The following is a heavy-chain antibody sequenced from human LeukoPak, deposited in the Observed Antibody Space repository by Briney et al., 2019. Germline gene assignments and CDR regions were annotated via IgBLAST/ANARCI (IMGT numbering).Heavy chain of an antibody. J-gene: IGHJ4*02. CDR1: GGSISSSSYY. Sequence: SETLSLTCTVSGGSISSSSYYWGWIRQPPGKGLESIGSIYYSGSTYYNPSLKSRVTISVDTSKNQFSLKLSSVTAADTAVYYCATKQQLVYYFDYWGQGTLVTVSS. CDR2: IYYSGST. D-gene: IGHD6-13*01. V-gene: IGHV4-39*07. CDR3: ATKQQLVYYFDY.